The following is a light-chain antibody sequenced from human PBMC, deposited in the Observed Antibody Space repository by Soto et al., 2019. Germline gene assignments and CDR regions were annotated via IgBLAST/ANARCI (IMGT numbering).Light chain of an antibody. CDR2: GAS. CDR1: QSVSSSY. CDR3: QQYGSSLIT. V-gene: IGKV3-20*01. Sequence: EIVFTPSPGTLSLSPGARATLSCRASQSVSSSYLAWYQQKPGQAPRLLIYGASSRATGIPDRFSGGGSGTDFTLTISRLEPEDLAVYYCQQYGSSLITVGQGTRLEIK. J-gene: IGKJ5*01.